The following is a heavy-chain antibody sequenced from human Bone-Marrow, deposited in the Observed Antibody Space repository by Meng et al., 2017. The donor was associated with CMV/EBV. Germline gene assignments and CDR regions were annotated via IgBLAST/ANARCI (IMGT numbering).Heavy chain of an antibody. CDR2: ISGSGGST. CDR3: SKDRFMDV. D-gene: IGHD3-3*01. J-gene: IGHJ6*02. Sequence: GESLKISCAASGFTFSSYAMSWVRQAPGKGLEWVSAISGSGGSTYYADSVKGRFTISRDNSKNTLYLQMNSLRAEDTAVYYCSKDRFMDVWGQGTTVTVSS. V-gene: IGHV3-23*01. CDR1: GFTFSSYA.